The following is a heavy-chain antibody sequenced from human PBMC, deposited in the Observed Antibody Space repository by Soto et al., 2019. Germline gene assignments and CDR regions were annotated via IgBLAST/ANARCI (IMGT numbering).Heavy chain of an antibody. Sequence: QVQLVESGGGLVKPGGSLRLSCAASGFTFSDYYMSWIRQAPGKGLEWVSYISSGGSPIFYTDSVKGRFTISSDNAENSTYPQINSLRAEDTAVYYCARDAPYCRGDNSYSAGGDHDYYYIDVWGKGTTVTVSS. CDR1: GFTFSDYY. CDR3: ARDAPYCRGDNSYSAGGDHDYYYIDV. D-gene: IGHD2-15*01. CDR2: ISSGGSPI. J-gene: IGHJ6*03. V-gene: IGHV3-11*01.